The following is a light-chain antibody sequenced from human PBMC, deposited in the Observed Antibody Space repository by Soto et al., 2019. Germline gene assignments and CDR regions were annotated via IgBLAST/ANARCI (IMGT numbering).Light chain of an antibody. CDR2: GAS. CDR3: QQYYTRPRP. J-gene: IGKJ1*01. CDR1: QSVSTN. Sequence: EIVMTQSPATLSVHPGDRATLSCRASQSVSTNFAWYQQRPGQAPRLLFYGASIRATAVPARITASGSGTEFTLTISSLQCEGFAEYYCQQYYTRPRPFGQGTQ. V-gene: IGKV3-15*01.